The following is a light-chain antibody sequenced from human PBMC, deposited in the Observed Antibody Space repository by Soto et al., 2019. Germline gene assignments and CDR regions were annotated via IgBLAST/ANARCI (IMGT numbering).Light chain of an antibody. Sequence: QSALTQPASVSGSPGQSITISCTGTSSGVGGYNYVFWYQQRPGKVPRLMIYDVSNRPSGVSNRFSGSKSGNTASLTISGLQAEDEADYYCTSNTSSDTYVFGTGTKVTVL. J-gene: IGLJ1*01. CDR2: DVS. V-gene: IGLV2-14*01. CDR1: SSGVGGYNY. CDR3: TSNTSSDTYV.